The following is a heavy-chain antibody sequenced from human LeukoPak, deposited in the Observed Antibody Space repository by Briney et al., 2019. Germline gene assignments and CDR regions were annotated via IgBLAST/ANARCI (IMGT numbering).Heavy chain of an antibody. J-gene: IGHJ6*03. CDR2: KKQDGSDK. D-gene: IGHD1-26*01. CDR3: ARRKSYGYYMDV. Sequence: GGPLRLSCAASGFTFSSYRMSWVRQAPGKGLEGVANKKQDGSDKYYVDSVKGRFTISRDNAKNSLYLQMNSLRAEDTAVYYCARRKSYGYYMDVWGKGTTVTASS. CDR1: GFTFSSYR. V-gene: IGHV3-7*01.